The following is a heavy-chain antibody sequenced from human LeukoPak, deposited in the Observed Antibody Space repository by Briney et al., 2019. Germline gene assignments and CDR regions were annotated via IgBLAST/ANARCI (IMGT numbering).Heavy chain of an antibody. V-gene: IGHV3-21*01. J-gene: IGHJ4*02. CDR3: ARDELYGSGSYYRKNYCDY. Sequence: GGSLRLSCAASGFTFSSYSMNWVRQAPGKGLEWVSSISSSSSYIYYADSVKGRFTISRDNAKNSLYLQMNSLRAEDTAVYYCARDELYGSGSYYRKNYCDYWGQGTLVTVSS. D-gene: IGHD3-10*01. CDR1: GFTFSSYS. CDR2: ISSSSSYI.